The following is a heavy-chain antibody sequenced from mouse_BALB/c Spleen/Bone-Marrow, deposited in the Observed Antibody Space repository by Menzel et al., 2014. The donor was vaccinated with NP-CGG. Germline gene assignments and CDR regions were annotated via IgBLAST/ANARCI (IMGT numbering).Heavy chain of an antibody. V-gene: IGHV7-3*02. CDR3: ARDINYGYYWYFDV. D-gene: IGHD2-2*01. CDR2: IRNKANGYTT. Sequence: EVKLVESGGGLVQPGGSLRLSCATSGFTFADYYMSWVRQPPGKALEWLGFIRNKANGYTTEYSASVKGRFTISRDNSQSILYLQMNTLRAEDSAPYYCARDINYGYYWYFDVWGAGTTVTVSS. CDR1: GFTFADYY. J-gene: IGHJ1*01.